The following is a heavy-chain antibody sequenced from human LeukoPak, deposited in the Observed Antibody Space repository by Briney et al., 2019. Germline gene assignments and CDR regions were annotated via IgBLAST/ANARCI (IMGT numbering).Heavy chain of an antibody. CDR3: ARGPYAGY. CDR2: INPNSGGT. Sequence: ASVKVPCKASGYTFTAYYMHWVRQARGQGLEWMGRINPNSGGTNYAQKFQGRVTMTRDTSIGTAYMEVSRLRSDDTAVYYCARGPYAGYWGQGTLVTVSS. J-gene: IGHJ4*02. D-gene: IGHD2-8*01. CDR1: GYTFTAYY. V-gene: IGHV1-2*06.